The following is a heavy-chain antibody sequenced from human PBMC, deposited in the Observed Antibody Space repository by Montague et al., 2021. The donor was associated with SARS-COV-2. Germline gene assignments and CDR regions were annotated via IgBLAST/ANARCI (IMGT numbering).Heavy chain of an antibody. CDR3: AKDTLRTTVAFFDL. V-gene: IGHV3-23*01. Sequence: SLRLSCAASGFRFSNYAMNWVRQAPGKGLEWVSGINGGGDSKSYTGSVKGRFTISRDNPKNTVYLQMNSLRAEDTAVYFCAKDTLRTTVAFFDLWGQGTHVTVSS. CDR1: GFRFSNYA. D-gene: IGHD6-19*01. CDR2: INGGGDSK. J-gene: IGHJ5*02.